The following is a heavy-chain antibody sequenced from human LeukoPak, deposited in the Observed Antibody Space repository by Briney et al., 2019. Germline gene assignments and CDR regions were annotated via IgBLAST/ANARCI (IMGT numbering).Heavy chain of an antibody. J-gene: IGHJ5*02. V-gene: IGHV1-18*01. CDR2: ISAYNGNT. D-gene: IGHD3-22*01. CDR3: ARARYYYDSSHWFDP. CDR1: GYTFTSYG. Sequence: ASVKVSCKASGYTFTSYGISWVRQAPGQGLEWMGWISAYNGNTNYAQKLQGRVTMTTDTSTSTAYTELRSLRSDDTAVYYCARARYYYDSSHWFDPWGQGTLVTVSS.